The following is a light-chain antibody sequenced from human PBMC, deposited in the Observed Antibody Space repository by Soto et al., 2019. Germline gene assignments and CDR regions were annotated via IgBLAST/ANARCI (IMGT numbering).Light chain of an antibody. J-gene: IGKJ2*01. CDR1: QTTNTW. V-gene: IGKV1-5*01. Sequence: DIQMTQFPSTLSASVGDRVTITCRASQTTNTWLAWYQQKPGTAPKLLIYDASSLEGGVPSRFSASGSGTEFTLTISSLQPDYLATYYGQQYISYPYTFGQGTKVEIK. CDR3: QQYISYPYT. CDR2: DAS.